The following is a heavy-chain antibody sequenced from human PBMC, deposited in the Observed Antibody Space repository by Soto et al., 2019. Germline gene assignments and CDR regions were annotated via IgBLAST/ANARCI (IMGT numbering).Heavy chain of an antibody. CDR2: IIPIFGTA. CDR1: GGTFSSYA. V-gene: IGHV1-69*01. CDR3: ASLPDSGYDFLGWFDP. J-gene: IGHJ5*02. Sequence: QVQLVPSGAEVKKPGSSVKVSCKASGGTFSSYAISWVRQAPGQGLEWMGGIIPIFGTANYAQKFQGRVTITADESTSTAYMELSSLRSEDTAVYSCASLPDSGYDFLGWFDPWGQGTLVTVSS. D-gene: IGHD5-12*01.